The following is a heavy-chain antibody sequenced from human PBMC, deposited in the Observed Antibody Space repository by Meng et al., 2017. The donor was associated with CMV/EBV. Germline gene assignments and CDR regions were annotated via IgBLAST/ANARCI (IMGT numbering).Heavy chain of an antibody. J-gene: IGHJ5*02. CDR2: IIPIFGTA. CDR1: GGTFSSYA. Sequence: KISCKASGGTFSSYAISWVRQAPGQGLEWMGGIIPIFGTANYAQKFQGRVTITTDESTSTAYMELSSLRSEDTAVYYCARSGVANFWFDPWGQGTLVTVSS. V-gene: IGHV1-69*05. D-gene: IGHD1-1*01. CDR3: ARSGVANFWFDP.